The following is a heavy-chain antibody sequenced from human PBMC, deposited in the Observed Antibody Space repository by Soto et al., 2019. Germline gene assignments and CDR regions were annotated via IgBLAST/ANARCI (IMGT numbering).Heavy chain of an antibody. CDR3: AADRLVPYGYGLDV. V-gene: IGHV3-33*01. CDR2: IWFDGSKK. D-gene: IGHD2-2*01. J-gene: IGHJ6*02. Sequence: QMQLVESGGGVVQPGRSLRLSCAASGFTFRSYGIHWVRQAPGKGLEWVALIWFDGSKKYYVDSVKGRFAVSRDNSKNTLYLQMNRLRVEDTAVYYCAADRLVPYGYGLDVWGQGTTVTVSS. CDR1: GFTFRSYG.